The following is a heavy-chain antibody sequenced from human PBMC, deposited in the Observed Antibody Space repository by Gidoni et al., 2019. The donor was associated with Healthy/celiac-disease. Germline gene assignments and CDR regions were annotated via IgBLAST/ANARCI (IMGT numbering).Heavy chain of an antibody. J-gene: IGHJ6*02. V-gene: IGHV4-31*02. D-gene: IGHD3-3*01. Sequence: YNPSLKSRVTISVDTSKNQFSLKLSSVTAADTAVYYCARGFHDFWSGYVSAYGMDVWGQGTTVTVSS. CDR3: ARGFHDFWSGYVSAYGMDV.